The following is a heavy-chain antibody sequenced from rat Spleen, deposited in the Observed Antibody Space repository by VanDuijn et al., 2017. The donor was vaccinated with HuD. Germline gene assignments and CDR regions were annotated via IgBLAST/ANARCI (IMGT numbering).Heavy chain of an antibody. Sequence: QVQLKESGPGLGQPSQTLSLTCTVAGFSLTSYNVHWIRQPPGKGLEWMGIIWNPGGTRYNSALKSRLSISRDTSKSQVFLKMNSLQTEDTATYYCAREGSGGFDYWGQGVMVTVSS. CDR2: IWNPGGT. CDR1: GFSLTSYN. V-gene: IGHV2-41*01. D-gene: IGHD1-11*01. CDR3: AREGSGGFDY. J-gene: IGHJ2*01.